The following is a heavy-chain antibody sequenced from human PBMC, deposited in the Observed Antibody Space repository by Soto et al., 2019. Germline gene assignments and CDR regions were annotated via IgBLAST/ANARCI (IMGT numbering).Heavy chain of an antibody. CDR3: ARDRIVTKPPAPYYLYYGVDV. CDR2: VYHTGNT. Sequence: SETLSLTCGLSNFSIISAYYCAWIRQPPGKGLEWIAGVYHTGNTYFNPSLKSRVTISVDTSKNQFSLRLRSVTAADTAIYYCARDRIVTKPPAPYYLYYGVDVWGQGTTVTVSS. J-gene: IGHJ6*02. CDR1: NFSIISAYY. V-gene: IGHV4-38-2*02. D-gene: IGHD3-22*01.